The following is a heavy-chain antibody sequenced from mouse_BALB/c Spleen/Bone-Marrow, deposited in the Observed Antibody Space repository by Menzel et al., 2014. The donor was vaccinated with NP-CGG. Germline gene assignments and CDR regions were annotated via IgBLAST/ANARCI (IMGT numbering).Heavy chain of an antibody. CDR1: GYTFTSYW. CDR2: INPSTGYT. J-gene: IGHJ4*01. Sequence: VKLMESGAELAKPGASVKMSCKASGYTFTSYWMHWVKQRPGQGLEWIGYINPSTGYTEYNQKFKDKATLTADKSSSTAYMQLSSLTSEDSAVYYCARQITTVDYAMDYRGQGTSVTVSS. V-gene: IGHV1-7*01. D-gene: IGHD1-1*01. CDR3: ARQITTVDYAMDY.